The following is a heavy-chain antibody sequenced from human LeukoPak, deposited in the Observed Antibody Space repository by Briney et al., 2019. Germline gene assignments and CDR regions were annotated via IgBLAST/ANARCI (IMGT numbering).Heavy chain of an antibody. CDR3: ARDFPPRFGQQLVEHY. CDR2: ISYDGSNK. V-gene: IGHV3-30-3*01. Sequence: PGRSLRLSCAASGFTFSSYAMHWVRQAPGKGLEWVAVISYDGSNKYYADSVKGRFTISRDNSKNTLYLQMNSLRAEDTAVYYCARDFPPRFGQQLVEHYWGQGTLVTVSS. J-gene: IGHJ4*02. D-gene: IGHD6-13*01. CDR1: GFTFSSYA.